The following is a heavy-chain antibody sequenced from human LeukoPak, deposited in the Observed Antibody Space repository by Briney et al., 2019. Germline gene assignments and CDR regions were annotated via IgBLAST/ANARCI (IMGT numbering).Heavy chain of an antibody. D-gene: IGHD2-8*01. J-gene: IGHJ6*02. CDR3: AKDMRYCTNGVCYTSDYYYGMDV. CDR2: ISWNSGSI. CDR1: GFTFDDYA. V-gene: IGHV3-9*01. Sequence: GGSLRLSCAASGFTFDDYAMHWVRQAPGKGLEWVSGISWNSGSIGYADSAKGRFTISRDNAKNSLYLQMNSLRAEDTALYYCAKDMRYCTNGVCYTSDYYYGMDVWGQGTTVTVSS.